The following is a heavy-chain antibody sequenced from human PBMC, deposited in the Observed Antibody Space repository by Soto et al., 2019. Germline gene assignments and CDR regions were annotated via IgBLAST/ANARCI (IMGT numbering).Heavy chain of an antibody. CDR3: ARGLRGSLVRGVINAATDAFAI. D-gene: IGHD3-10*01. CDR2: ISDSGRA. V-gene: IGHV4-31*03. Sequence: QVQLQESGPGLVKPSQTLSLTCTVSGDSISGGSYYWSWIRQHPGKGLEWIGYISDSGRAYYNPSLRRRLTISVATSENQFSLRLSSVTAADTAVYYCARGLRGSLVRGVINAATDAFAIWGQGTMVTVSS. J-gene: IGHJ3*02. CDR1: GDSISGGSYY.